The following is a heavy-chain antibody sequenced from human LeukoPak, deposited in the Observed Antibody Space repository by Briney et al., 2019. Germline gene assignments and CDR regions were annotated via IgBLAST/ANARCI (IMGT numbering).Heavy chain of an antibody. D-gene: IGHD2-2*01. J-gene: IGHJ5*02. CDR3: ARDPFCSSTAGCYFEDWFDP. CDR2: IGYDGTNK. CDR1: GFTFSSYG. V-gene: IGHV3-30*02. Sequence: GGSLRLSCAASGFTFSSYGMHWVRQAPGKGLEWVAFIGYDGTNKDHADSVKGRFTISRDNSKNTLYLQMNSLRPEDTALYYCARDPFCSSTAGCYFEDWFDPWGPGTLVTVSS.